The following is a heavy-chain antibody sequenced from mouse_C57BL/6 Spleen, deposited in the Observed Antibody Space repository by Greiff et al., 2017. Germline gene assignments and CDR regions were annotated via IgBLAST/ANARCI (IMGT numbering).Heavy chain of an antibody. CDR3: AREEEGFAY. CDR2: INYDGSST. J-gene: IGHJ3*01. V-gene: IGHV5-16*01. CDR1: GFTFSDYY. Sequence: VQLKESEGGLVQPGSSMKLSCTASGFTFSDYYMAWVRQVPEKGLEWVANINYDGSSTYYLDSLKSRFIISRDNAKNILYLQMSSLKSEDTATYYCAREEEGFAYWGQGTLVTVSA.